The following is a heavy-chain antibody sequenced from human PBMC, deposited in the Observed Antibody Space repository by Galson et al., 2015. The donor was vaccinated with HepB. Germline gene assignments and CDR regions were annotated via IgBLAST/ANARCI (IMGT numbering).Heavy chain of an antibody. CDR1: GFTFSSYS. CDR3: ARIGYSGYDHLDY. CDR2: ISSSSTI. V-gene: IGHV3-48*04. D-gene: IGHD5-12*01. J-gene: IGHJ4*02. Sequence: SLRLSCAASGFTFSSYSMNWVRQAPGKGLEWVSYISSSSTIYYADSVKGRFTISRDNAKSSLYLQMNSLRAEDTAVYYCARIGYSGYDHLDYWGQGTLVTVSS.